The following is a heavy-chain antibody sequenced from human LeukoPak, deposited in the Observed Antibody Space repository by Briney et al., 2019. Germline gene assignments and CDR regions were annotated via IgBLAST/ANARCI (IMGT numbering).Heavy chain of an antibody. CDR3: AKDSLPAGYSSSWHAPFDY. CDR1: RFTFSNYA. V-gene: IGHV3-23*01. J-gene: IGHJ4*02. Sequence: AGGSLRLSCAASRFTFSNYAMNWVRQAPGKGLEWVSAISGSGGSTYYADSVKGRFTISRDFSKNTLYLQMNSLRVEDTAVYYCAKDSLPAGYSSSWHAPFDYWGQGTLVTVSS. CDR2: ISGSGGST. D-gene: IGHD6-13*01.